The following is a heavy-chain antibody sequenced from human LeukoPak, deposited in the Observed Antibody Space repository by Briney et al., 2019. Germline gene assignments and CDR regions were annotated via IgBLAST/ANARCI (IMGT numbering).Heavy chain of an antibody. CDR1: GYSFTNYW. CDR3: ARTYYYGSGNIWFDP. J-gene: IGHJ5*02. Sequence: GESLKISCKGSGYSFTNYWIGWVRQMPGKGLEWMGIIYPDDSDTRYSPSFQGQVTISADKSISTAYLQWSSLKASGTAMYYCARTYYYGSGNIWFDPWGQGTLVTVSS. CDR2: IYPDDSDT. D-gene: IGHD3-10*01. V-gene: IGHV5-51*01.